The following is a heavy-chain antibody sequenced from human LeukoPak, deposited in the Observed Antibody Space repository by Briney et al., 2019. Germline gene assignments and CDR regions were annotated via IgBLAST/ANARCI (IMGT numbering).Heavy chain of an antibody. J-gene: IGHJ4*02. D-gene: IGHD5-18*01. CDR3: ARGGIQLWSYFDY. CDR1: GGSVSSGSYY. V-gene: IGHV4-61*01. CDR2: IYYSGST. Sequence: SETLSLTCTVSGGSVSSGSYYWSWIRQPPGKGLEWIGYIYYSGSTNYNPSLKSRVTISVDTSKNQFSLKLSSVTAADTAVHYCARGGIQLWSYFDYWGQGTLVTVSS.